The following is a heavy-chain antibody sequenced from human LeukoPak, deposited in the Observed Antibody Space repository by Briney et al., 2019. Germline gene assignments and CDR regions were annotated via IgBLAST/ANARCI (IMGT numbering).Heavy chain of an antibody. D-gene: IGHD3-9*01. Sequence: ASVTVSCLASGYTFTGYYMHWVRQAPGQGREGIGWIYPNSGGTNYAQKFQARVTMTRDTSISTAYMELSRLRSDDTAVYYCARALRYFDWLANPNGFDPWGQGTLVTVSS. J-gene: IGHJ5*02. CDR2: IYPNSGGT. CDR1: GYTFTGYY. CDR3: ARALRYFDWLANPNGFDP. V-gene: IGHV1-2*02.